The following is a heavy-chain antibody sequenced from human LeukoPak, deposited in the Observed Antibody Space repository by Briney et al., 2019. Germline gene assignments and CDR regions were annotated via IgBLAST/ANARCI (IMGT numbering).Heavy chain of an antibody. Sequence: SETLFLTCTVSGGSISSYYWSWIRQPPGKGLEWIGYIYYSGSTNYNPSLKSRVTISVDTSKNQFSLKLSSVTAADTAVYYCARLRGDYGDYGFDYWGQGTLVTVSS. CDR3: ARLRGDYGDYGFDY. J-gene: IGHJ4*02. CDR2: IYYSGST. CDR1: GGSISSYY. V-gene: IGHV4-59*08. D-gene: IGHD4-17*01.